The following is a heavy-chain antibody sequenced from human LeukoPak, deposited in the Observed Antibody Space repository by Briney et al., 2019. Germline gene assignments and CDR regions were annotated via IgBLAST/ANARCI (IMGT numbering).Heavy chain of an antibody. J-gene: IGHJ4*02. CDR1: GGSFSGYY. D-gene: IGHD3-22*01. Sequence: PSETLSLTCAVYGGSFSGYYWSWIRQPPGKGLEWIGEINHSGSTNYNPSLKSRVTISVDTSKNQFSLKLSSVTAADTAVYYCARRPSNYYDSSGYLEYWGQGTLVTVYS. CDR3: ARRPSNYYDSSGYLEY. V-gene: IGHV4-34*01. CDR2: INHSGST.